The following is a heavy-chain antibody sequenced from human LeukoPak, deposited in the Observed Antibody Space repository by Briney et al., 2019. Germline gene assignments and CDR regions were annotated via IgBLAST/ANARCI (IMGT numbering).Heavy chain of an antibody. CDR1: GYTFNKYA. D-gene: IGHD3-9*01. J-gene: IGHJ6*02. CDR3: ARDYDILTGPYYYYYYGMDV. CDR2: INTNTGNP. V-gene: IGHV7-4-1*02. Sequence: GASVKVSCKASGYTFNKYAINWVRQAPGQGLEWMGWINTNTGNPTYAQGFTGRFVFSLDTSVSTAYLQISSLKAEDTAVYYCARDYDILTGPYYYYYYGMDVWGQGTTVTVSS.